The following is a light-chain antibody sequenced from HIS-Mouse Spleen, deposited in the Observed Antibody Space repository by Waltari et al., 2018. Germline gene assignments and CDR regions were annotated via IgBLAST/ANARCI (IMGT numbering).Light chain of an antibody. CDR3: SSYTSSSTWV. Sequence: QSALTQPASVSGSPGQSITISCTGTSSDVGGYNYVSEYQQHPGKAPKLMIYEVSNRPSEVSNRVSCSKSGNTASLTISGLQAEDEADYYCSSYTSSSTWVFGGGTKLTVL. CDR1: SSDVGGYNY. CDR2: EVS. J-gene: IGLJ3*02. V-gene: IGLV2-14*01.